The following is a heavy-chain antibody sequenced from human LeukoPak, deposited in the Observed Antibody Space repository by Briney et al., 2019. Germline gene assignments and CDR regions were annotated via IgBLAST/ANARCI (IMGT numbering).Heavy chain of an antibody. CDR1: GYSISNGYY. V-gene: IGHV4-38-2*02. J-gene: IGHJ6*04. CDR2: VYHGGNT. D-gene: IGHD3-10*01. CDR3: ARENMVRGSMDV. Sequence: SETLSLTCTVSGYSISNGYYWGWIRQPPGKGLEFIGSVYHGGNTYYKASLKSRVTISLDTSKNQFSLRLSSMTAADTAVYYCARENMVRGSMDVWGKGTTVTISS.